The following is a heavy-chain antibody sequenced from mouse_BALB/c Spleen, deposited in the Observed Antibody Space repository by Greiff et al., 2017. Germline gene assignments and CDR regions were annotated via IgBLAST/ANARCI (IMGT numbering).Heavy chain of an antibody. V-gene: IGHV1-9*01. CDR2: ILPGSGST. CDR1: GYTFSSYW. J-gene: IGHJ3*01. Sequence: QVQLKQSGAELMKPGASVKISCKATGYTFSSYWIEWVKQRPGHGLEWIGEILPGSGSTNYNEKFKGKATFTADTSSNTAYMQLSSLTSEDSAVYYCARSRREESWFAYWGQGTLVTVSA. CDR3: ARSRREESWFAY.